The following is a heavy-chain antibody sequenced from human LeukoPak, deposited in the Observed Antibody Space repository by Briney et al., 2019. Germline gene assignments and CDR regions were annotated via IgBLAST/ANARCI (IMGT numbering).Heavy chain of an antibody. CDR1: GFTFSSYA. J-gene: IGHJ4*02. CDR3: ARGSAYCGGDCYSLDY. V-gene: IGHV3-33*08. D-gene: IGHD2-21*02. Sequence: GGSLRLSCAASGFTFSSYAMSWVRQAPGKGLEWVAVIWYDGSNKYYADSVKGRFTISRDNSKNTLYLQMNSLRAEDTAVYYCARGSAYCGGDCYSLDYWGQGTLVTVSS. CDR2: IWYDGSNK.